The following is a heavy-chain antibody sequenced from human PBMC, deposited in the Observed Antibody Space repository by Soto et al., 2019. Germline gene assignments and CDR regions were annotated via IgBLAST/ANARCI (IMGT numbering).Heavy chain of an antibody. CDR1: GFTFSSYS. J-gene: IGHJ4*02. CDR2: ISSSSSTI. CDR3: ARDLNLGSFDY. V-gene: IGHV3-48*01. Sequence: LRLSCAASGFTFSSYSMNWVRQAPGKGLEWVSYISSSSSTIYYADSVKGRFTISRDNAKNSLYLQMNSLRAEDTAVYYCARDLNLGSFDYWGQGTLVTVSS.